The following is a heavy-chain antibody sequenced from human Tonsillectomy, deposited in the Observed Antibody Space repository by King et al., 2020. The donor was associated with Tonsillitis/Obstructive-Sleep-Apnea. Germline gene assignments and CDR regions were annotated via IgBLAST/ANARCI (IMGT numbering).Heavy chain of an antibody. CDR3: ASVNYGGNPEGDY. V-gene: IGHV4-34*01. J-gene: IGHJ4*02. Sequence: VQLQQWGAGLLKPSETLSLTCAVYGGSFSGYYWSWIRQPPGKGLEWIGEINHNGNTNYNPSLKSRVSISVYTSKNQFSLKLSSVTAADTAVYYCASVNYGGNPEGDYWGQGTLVTVSS. D-gene: IGHD4-23*01. CDR2: INHNGNT. CDR1: GGSFSGYY.